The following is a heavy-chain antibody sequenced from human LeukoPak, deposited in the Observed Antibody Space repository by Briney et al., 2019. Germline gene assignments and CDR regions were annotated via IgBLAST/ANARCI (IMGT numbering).Heavy chain of an antibody. CDR2: IYYSGST. V-gene: IGHV4-39*07. CDR3: ARERGSWGLSYYMDV. J-gene: IGHJ6*03. Sequence: SETLSLTCTVSGGSISSSSYYWGWIRQPPGKGLEWIGSIYYSGSTYYNPSLKSRVTISVDTSKNQFSLKLSSVTAADTAVYYCARERGSWGLSYYMDVWGKGTTVTVSS. D-gene: IGHD3-16*01. CDR1: GGSISSSSYY.